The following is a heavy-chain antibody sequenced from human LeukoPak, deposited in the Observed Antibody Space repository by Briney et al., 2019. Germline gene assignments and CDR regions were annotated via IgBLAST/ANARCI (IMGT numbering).Heavy chain of an antibody. CDR3: ARTNIITGMTWKYYYGMDV. Sequence: SETLSLTCDVSGGSVTSTNWWTWVRQPPGKGLEWIGEVHLDGRTNYNPSLKSRLIMSVDLPENHISLKLSSVTAADTAVYYCARTNIITGMTWKYYYGMDVWGQGTTVTVSS. J-gene: IGHJ6*02. V-gene: IGHV4-4*02. CDR2: VHLDGRT. CDR1: GGSVTSTNW. D-gene: IGHD1-20*01.